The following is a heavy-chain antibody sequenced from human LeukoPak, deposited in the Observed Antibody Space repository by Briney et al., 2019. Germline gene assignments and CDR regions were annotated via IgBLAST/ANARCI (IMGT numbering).Heavy chain of an antibody. CDR2: IIPILGIA. J-gene: IGHJ6*02. V-gene: IGHV1-69*04. CDR1: GYIFTGYY. Sequence: SVKVSCKASGYIFTGYYMHWVRQAPGQGLEWMGRIIPILGIANYAQKFQGRVTITADKSTSTAYMELSSLRSEDTAVYYCAREASENYYYGMDVWGQGTTVTVSS. CDR3: AREASENYYYGMDV. D-gene: IGHD1-14*01.